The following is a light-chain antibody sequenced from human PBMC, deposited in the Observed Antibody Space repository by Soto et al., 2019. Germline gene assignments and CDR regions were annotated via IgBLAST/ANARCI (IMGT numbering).Light chain of an antibody. CDR3: QRSFSTPLS. J-gene: IGKJ4*01. CDR2: AAS. V-gene: IGKV1-39*01. CDR1: QSISSY. Sequence: DIQMTQSPSSLSASVGDRVTIPCRASQSISSYLHWYQQKPGKAPKLLIYAASSLQSGVPSRFSGSGSGTDFTLTISSLQPEDIATYYCQRSFSTPLSFGGGTKVEIK.